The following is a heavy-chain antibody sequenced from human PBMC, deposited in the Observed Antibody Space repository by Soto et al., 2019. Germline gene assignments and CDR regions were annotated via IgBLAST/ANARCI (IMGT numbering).Heavy chain of an antibody. CDR3: ARGLYCSGGGCYVYFQH. CDR2: INHSGST. CDR1: GGSFSGYY. D-gene: IGHD2-15*01. J-gene: IGHJ1*01. V-gene: IGHV4-34*01. Sequence: SDTLSLTCAVYGGSFSGYYWSWIRQPPGKGLEWIGEINHSGSTNYNPSLKSRVTISVDTSKNQFSLKLSSVTAADTAVYYCARGLYCSGGGCYVYFQHWGQGTLVTVS.